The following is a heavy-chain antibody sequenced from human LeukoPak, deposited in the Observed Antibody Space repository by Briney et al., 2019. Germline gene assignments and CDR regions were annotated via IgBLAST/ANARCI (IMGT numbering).Heavy chain of an antibody. CDR1: GGSISSSSYY. CDR3: ARHRDAFDY. CDR2: IYYSGST. Sequence: SETLSLTCTVSGGSISSSSYYWGWIRQPPGKGLEWIGSIYYSGSTYYNPSLKSRVTISVDTSKNQFSLKLSSVTAADTAVYYCARHRDAFDYWGQRTLVTVSS. V-gene: IGHV4-39*01. J-gene: IGHJ4*02.